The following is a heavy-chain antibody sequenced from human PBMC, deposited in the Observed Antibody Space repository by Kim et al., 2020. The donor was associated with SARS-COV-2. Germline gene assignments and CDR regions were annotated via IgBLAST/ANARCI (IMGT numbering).Heavy chain of an antibody. CDR1: GFTFSSYG. D-gene: IGHD3-10*01. V-gene: IGHV3-33*01. CDR2: IWYDGSNK. Sequence: GGSLRLSCAASGFTFSSYGMHWVRQAPGKGLEWVAVIWYDGSNKYYADSVKGRFTISRDNSKNTLYLQMNSLRAEDTAVYYCARVKWFGESPFDYWGQGTLVTVSS. J-gene: IGHJ4*02. CDR3: ARVKWFGESPFDY.